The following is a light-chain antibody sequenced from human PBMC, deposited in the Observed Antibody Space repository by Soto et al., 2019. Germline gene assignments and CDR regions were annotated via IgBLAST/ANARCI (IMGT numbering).Light chain of an antibody. J-gene: IGKJ1*01. Sequence: DIQMTQSPSTLSASVGDRVTITCRASQSIRNWLAWYQQKPGKAPKLLIYKASSLESGVPSRFSGSGSGTEFTLTISSLQPDDFATYYRQQYNSYSTFGQGTKVEIK. CDR3: QQYNSYST. CDR2: KAS. CDR1: QSIRNW. V-gene: IGKV1-5*03.